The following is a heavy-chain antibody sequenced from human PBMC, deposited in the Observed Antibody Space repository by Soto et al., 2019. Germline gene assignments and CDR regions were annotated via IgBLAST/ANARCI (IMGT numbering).Heavy chain of an antibody. D-gene: IGHD3-22*01. CDR1: GYTLTELS. Sequence: ASVKVSCKVSGYTLTELSMHWVRQAPGQGLEWMGIINPSGGSTSYAQKFQGRVTMTRDTSTSTVYMELSSLRSEDTAVYYCARGGSGTYYYDSSGYYFSWFDPWGQGTLVTVSS. CDR3: ARGGSGTYYYDSSGYYFSWFDP. J-gene: IGHJ5*02. CDR2: INPSGGST. V-gene: IGHV1-46*01.